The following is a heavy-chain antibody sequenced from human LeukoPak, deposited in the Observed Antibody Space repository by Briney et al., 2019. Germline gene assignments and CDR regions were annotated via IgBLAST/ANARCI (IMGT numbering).Heavy chain of an antibody. D-gene: IGHD3-10*01. J-gene: IGHJ3*02. V-gene: IGHV1-46*01. Sequence: ASVKVSCKASGYTFTSYYMHWVRQAPGQGREWMGIINPSGGSTSYAQKFQGRVTMTRDTSTSTVYMELSSLRSEDTAVSYCARPFRVLDAFDIWGQGTMVTVSS. CDR1: GYTFTSYY. CDR2: INPSGGST. CDR3: ARPFRVLDAFDI.